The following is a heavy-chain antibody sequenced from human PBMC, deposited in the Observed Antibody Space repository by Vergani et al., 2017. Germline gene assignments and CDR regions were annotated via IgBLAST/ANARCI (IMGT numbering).Heavy chain of an antibody. CDR1: GGSISSSSHY. J-gene: IGHJ5*02. CDR2: IYYSGST. D-gene: IGHD3-3*01. V-gene: IGHV4-39*01. Sequence: QLQLQESGPGLVKPSETLSLTCTVSGGSISSSSHYWGWIRQPPGKGLEWIGSIYYSGSTYYNPSLKSRVTIAVDTSKNQFSLKLSSVTAADTAVYYGARHVGPSSWFLEWYGWFDPWGQGTLVTVSS. CDR3: ARHVGPSSWFLEWYGWFDP.